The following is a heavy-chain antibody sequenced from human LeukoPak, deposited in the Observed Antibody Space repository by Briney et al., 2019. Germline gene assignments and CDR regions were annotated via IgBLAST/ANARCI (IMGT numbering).Heavy chain of an antibody. CDR1: GGSISSGDYY. Sequence: PSETLSLXCTVSGGSISSGDYYWSWIRQPPGKGQEWIGYIYYSGSTYYNPSLKSRVTISVDTSKNQFSLKLSSVTAADTAVYYCARVFKRAPKGYDAFDIWGQGTMVTVSS. V-gene: IGHV4-30-4*08. D-gene: IGHD1-14*01. CDR3: ARVFKRAPKGYDAFDI. CDR2: IYYSGST. J-gene: IGHJ3*02.